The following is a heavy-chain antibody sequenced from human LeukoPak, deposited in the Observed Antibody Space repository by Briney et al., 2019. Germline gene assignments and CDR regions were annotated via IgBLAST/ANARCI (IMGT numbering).Heavy chain of an antibody. J-gene: IGHJ4*02. CDR1: GYTFTSYY. CDR3: ARAPTSRGYYYDSSGYYRWVYYFDY. V-gene: IGHV1-46*01. D-gene: IGHD3-22*01. Sequence: EASVKVSCKASGYTFTSYYMHWVRQAPGQGLEWMGIINPSGGSTSYAQKFQGRVTMTTDTSTSTAYMELRSLRSDDTAVYYCARAPTSRGYYYDSSGYYRWVYYFDYWGQGTLVTVSS. CDR2: INPSGGST.